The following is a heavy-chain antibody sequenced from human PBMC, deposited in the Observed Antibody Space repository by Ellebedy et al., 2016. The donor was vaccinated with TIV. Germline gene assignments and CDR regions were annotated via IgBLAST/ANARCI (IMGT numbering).Heavy chain of an antibody. D-gene: IGHD6-13*01. CDR3: ARHRIAAATSDY. V-gene: IGHV1-2*02. J-gene: IGHJ4*02. CDR2: INPNSGGT. CDR1: GYTFTSYY. Sequence: ASVKVSCKASGYTFTSYYMHWVRQAPGQGLEWMGWINPNSGGTNYAQKFQGRVTMTRDTSISTAYMELSRLRSDDTAMYYCARHRIAAATSDYWGQGTLVTVSS.